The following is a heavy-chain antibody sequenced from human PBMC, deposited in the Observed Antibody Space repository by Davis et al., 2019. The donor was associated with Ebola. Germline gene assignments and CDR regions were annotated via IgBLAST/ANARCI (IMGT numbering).Heavy chain of an antibody. CDR3: AKDQAEYYDILTGAIDY. V-gene: IGHV3-33*06. J-gene: IGHJ4*02. CDR1: GFTFTNYG. Sequence: PGGSLRLSCAASGFTFTNYGMHWVRQTPDKGLEWVAVIWNDESNRYYADSVKGRFTISRDNSKNTLYLQMNSLRVEDTAIYYCAKDQAEYYDILTGAIDYWGQGTLVTVSS. CDR2: IWNDESNR. D-gene: IGHD3-9*01.